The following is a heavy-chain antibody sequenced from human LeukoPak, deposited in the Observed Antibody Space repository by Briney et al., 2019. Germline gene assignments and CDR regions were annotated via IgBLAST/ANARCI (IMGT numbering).Heavy chain of an antibody. CDR1: GDSVSSNNGA. D-gene: IGHD3-9*01. Sequence: SQTLSLTCAISGDSVSSNNGAWNWIRQSPSRGLEWLGRTYYRSKWYNDYAESLISRITISPVTSKNQFSLQLYSVTPEDTAVYYCARDVGTTGWHTFDYWGQGALVTVSS. V-gene: IGHV6-1*01. CDR2: TYYRSKWYN. CDR3: ARDVGTTGWHTFDY. J-gene: IGHJ4*02.